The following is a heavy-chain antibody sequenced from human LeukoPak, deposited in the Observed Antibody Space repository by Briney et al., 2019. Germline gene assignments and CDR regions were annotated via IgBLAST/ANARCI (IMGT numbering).Heavy chain of an antibody. CDR1: GFTFSSYG. D-gene: IGHD3-16*01. CDR3: AKDGSTFY. Sequence: GGSLRLSCAASGFTFSSYGMHWVRQAPGKGLEWVAVISYDGSNKYYADSVKGRFTISRDNSKNTLYLQMNSLRAEDTAVYYCAKDGSTFYWGQGTLVTVSS. CDR2: ISYDGSNK. V-gene: IGHV3-30*18. J-gene: IGHJ4*02.